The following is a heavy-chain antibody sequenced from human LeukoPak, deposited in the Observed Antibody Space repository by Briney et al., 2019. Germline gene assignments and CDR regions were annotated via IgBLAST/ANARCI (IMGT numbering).Heavy chain of an antibody. D-gene: IGHD2-15*01. CDR1: GFTFDDYA. CDR2: ISWNSGSI. V-gene: IGHV3-9*01. J-gene: IGHJ4*02. CDR3: AKDKKRSHEYCSGGSCYLYYFDY. Sequence: GGSLRLSCAASGFTFDDYAMHWVRQAPGKGLEWVSGISWNSGSIGYADSVKGRFTISRDNAKNSLYLQMNSLRAEDTALYYCAKDKKRSHEYCSGGSCYLYYFDYWGQGTLVTVSS.